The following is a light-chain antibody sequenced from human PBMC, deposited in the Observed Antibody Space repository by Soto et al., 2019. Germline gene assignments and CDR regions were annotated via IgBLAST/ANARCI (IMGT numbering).Light chain of an antibody. CDR3: CSYAGSSTYV. CDR1: SSDVGGYNL. J-gene: IGLJ1*01. Sequence: QSALTQPASVSGSPGQSITISCTGTSSDVGGYNLVTWYQQHPGKAPKVMIYEVSKRPSGVPNRFSGSKSGNTASLTISGLQAEVEADYYCCSYAGSSTYVFGTGTKVTVL. CDR2: EVS. V-gene: IGLV2-23*02.